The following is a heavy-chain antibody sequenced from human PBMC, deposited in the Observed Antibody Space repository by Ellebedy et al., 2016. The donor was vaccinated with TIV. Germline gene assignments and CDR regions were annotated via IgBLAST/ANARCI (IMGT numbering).Heavy chain of an antibody. CDR3: AEEGGSSRGASGMDV. CDR1: EFTLNTYG. CDR2: ISSDGSEK. J-gene: IGHJ6*02. Sequence: PGGSLRLSCAASEFTLNTYGMHWVRQTPDKGLEWVAFISSDGSEKYYVGSVKGRFTISRDISKNTLYLEMNSLRDDDTAVYYCAEEGGSSRGASGMDVWGQGTTVIVSS. D-gene: IGHD6-6*01. V-gene: IGHV3-30*18.